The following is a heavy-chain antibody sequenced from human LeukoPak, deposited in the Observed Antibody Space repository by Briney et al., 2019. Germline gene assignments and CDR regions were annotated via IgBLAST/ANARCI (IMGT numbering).Heavy chain of an antibody. Sequence: SETLSLTCAVYGGSFSGYYWSWIRQPPGKGLEWIGEINHSGSTNYNPSLKSRVTISVDTSKNQFSLKLSSVTAADTAVYYCARLGGYPVGYYFDYWGQGTLVTVSS. J-gene: IGHJ4*02. CDR3: ARLGGYPVGYYFDY. V-gene: IGHV4-34*01. CDR1: GGSFSGYY. D-gene: IGHD1-26*01. CDR2: INHSGST.